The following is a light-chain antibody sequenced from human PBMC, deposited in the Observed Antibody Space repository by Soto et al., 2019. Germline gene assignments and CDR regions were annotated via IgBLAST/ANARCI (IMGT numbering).Light chain of an antibody. V-gene: IGLV4-69*01. CDR2: LNSDGSH. J-gene: IGLJ3*02. CDR1: SGHSNYA. Sequence: QLVLTQSPSASASLGASVKLTCTLSSGHSNYAIAWHQQQPEKGPRYLMKLNSDGSHSKGDGIPDRFSGSSSGAERSLTISSLQSEDEADYYCQTWGTGAWVFGGGTKLTVL. CDR3: QTWGTGAWV.